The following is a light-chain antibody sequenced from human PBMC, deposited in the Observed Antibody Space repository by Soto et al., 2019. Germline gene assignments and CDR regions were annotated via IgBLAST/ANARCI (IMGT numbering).Light chain of an antibody. Sequence: EIVLTQSPATLSLSRGERATLSCRACQSVSSYLAWYQQKPGQAPRLLIYDASNRATGIPARFSGSGSGTDFTLTISSLEPEDFAVYYCQQRSNWPPRTLGQGTKV. CDR1: QSVSSY. V-gene: IGKV3-11*01. CDR2: DAS. J-gene: IGKJ1*01. CDR3: QQRSNWPPRT.